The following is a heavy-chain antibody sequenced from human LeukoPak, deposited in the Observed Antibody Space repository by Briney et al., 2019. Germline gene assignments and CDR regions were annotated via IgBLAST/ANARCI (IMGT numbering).Heavy chain of an antibody. D-gene: IGHD3-22*01. CDR3: ARQEHYYGSGGYHYPDY. CDR1: GYSFTSYW. Sequence: GESLKISCKGSGYSFTSYWIGWVRQMPGKGLEWMGIIYPGDSDTRYSPSFQGQVTISADKSISTAYLQWSSLKASDTAMYYCARQEHYYGSGGYHYPDYWGQGNLVTVSP. CDR2: IYPGDSDT. J-gene: IGHJ4*02. V-gene: IGHV5-51*01.